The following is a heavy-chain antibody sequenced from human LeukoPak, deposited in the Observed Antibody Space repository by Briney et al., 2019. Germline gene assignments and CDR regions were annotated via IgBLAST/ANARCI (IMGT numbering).Heavy chain of an antibody. D-gene: IGHD4-17*01. CDR3: ARGRDYGDFSFYYFMDV. CDR1: GYTFISYD. CDR2: MNPNSGNT. Sequence: ASVEVSCKASGYTFISYDINWVRQATEQGLEWMGWMNPNSGNTGYAQKFQGRVTMTRNTSISTAYMELSSLRSEDTAVYYCARGRDYGDFSFYYFMDVWGKGTPVTVSS. J-gene: IGHJ6*03. V-gene: IGHV1-8*01.